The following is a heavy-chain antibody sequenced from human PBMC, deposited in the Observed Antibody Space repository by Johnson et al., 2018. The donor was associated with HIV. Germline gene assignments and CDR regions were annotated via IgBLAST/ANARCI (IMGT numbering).Heavy chain of an antibody. D-gene: IGHD6-19*01. Sequence: QLVESGGGLVQPGRSLRLSCAASGFTFDDYAMHWVRQAPGKGLEWVSGISWNSGSIGYADSVKGRFTISRDNSKNTLYLQMNSLRAEDTAVYYCARDSGEEWLNDAFDIWGQGTMVTVSS. J-gene: IGHJ3*02. CDR2: ISWNSGSI. CDR1: GFTFDDYA. V-gene: IGHV3-9*01. CDR3: ARDSGEEWLNDAFDI.